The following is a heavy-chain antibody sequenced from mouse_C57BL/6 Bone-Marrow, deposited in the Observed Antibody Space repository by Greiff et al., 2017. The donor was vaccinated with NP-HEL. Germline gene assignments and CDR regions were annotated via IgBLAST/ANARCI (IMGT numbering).Heavy chain of an antibody. J-gene: IGHJ1*03. CDR3: ARDATVPWYFDV. CDR1: GYAFSSYW. CDR2: IYPGDGDT. V-gene: IGHV1-80*01. D-gene: IGHD1-1*01. Sequence: QVQLQQSGAELVKPGASVKISCKASGYAFSSYWMNWVKQRPGKGLEWIGQIYPGDGDTNYNGKFKGKATLTADKSSSTAYMQLSSLTSEDSAVYFCARDATVPWYFDVWGTGTTGTVSS.